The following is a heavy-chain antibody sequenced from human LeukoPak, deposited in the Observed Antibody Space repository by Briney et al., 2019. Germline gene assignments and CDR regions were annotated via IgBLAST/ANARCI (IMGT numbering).Heavy chain of an antibody. Sequence: GGSLRLSCAASGFTFSDYYMSWIRQAPGKGLEWVSYISSSGGTIYYAESVKGRFTISRDNAKNSLYLQMNSLRAEDTAVYYCARGYRWLQLSIRCPFDYWGQGTLVTVSS. V-gene: IGHV3-11*01. J-gene: IGHJ4*02. CDR3: ARGYRWLQLSIRCPFDY. CDR2: ISSSGGTI. CDR1: GFTFSDYY. D-gene: IGHD5-24*01.